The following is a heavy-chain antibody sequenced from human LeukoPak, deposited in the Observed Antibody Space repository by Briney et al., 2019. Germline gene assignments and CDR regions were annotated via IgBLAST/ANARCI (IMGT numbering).Heavy chain of an antibody. J-gene: IGHJ6*03. CDR2: IKQDGSEK. V-gene: IGHV3-7*01. CDR1: GFTFSSYW. CDR3: ARAGFSSSTGYYYYMDV. D-gene: IGHD6-13*01. Sequence: GGSLRLSCAASGFTFSSYWMSWVRQAPGKGLEWVANIKQDGSEKYYVDSVKGRFTISRDNAKNSLYLQMNSLRAEDTAVYYCARAGFSSSTGYYYYMDVWGKGTTVTVSS.